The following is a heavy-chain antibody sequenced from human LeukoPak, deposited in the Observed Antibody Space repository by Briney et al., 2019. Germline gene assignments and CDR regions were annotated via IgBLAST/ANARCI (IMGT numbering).Heavy chain of an antibody. V-gene: IGHV1-18*01. J-gene: IGHJ4*02. D-gene: IGHD3-10*01. CDR2: ISAYNGNT. Sequence: ASVKVSCKASGYTFTSYGISWVRQAPGQGLEWMGWISAYNGNTNYAQKLQGRVTMTTDTSTSTAYMELRSLRSDDTAVYYCARDADYGSGSYSSDYWGQGTLVTVSS. CDR1: GYTFTSYG. CDR3: ARDADYGSGSYSSDY.